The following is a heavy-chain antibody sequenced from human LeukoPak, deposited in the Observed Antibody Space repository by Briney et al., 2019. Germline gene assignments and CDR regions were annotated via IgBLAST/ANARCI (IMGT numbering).Heavy chain of an antibody. J-gene: IGHJ4*02. Sequence: GGSLRLSCAASGFTFSRYAMHWVRQGPGKGLEYVSAISSNGVSTYYADSVKGRFITSRDNSKNTLYLQLDSLRAEDMAVYYYARGRLVVTDLDYWGQGTLVTVSS. D-gene: IGHD4-23*01. CDR3: ARGRLVVTDLDY. CDR2: ISSNGVST. V-gene: IGHV3-64*02. CDR1: GFTFSRYA.